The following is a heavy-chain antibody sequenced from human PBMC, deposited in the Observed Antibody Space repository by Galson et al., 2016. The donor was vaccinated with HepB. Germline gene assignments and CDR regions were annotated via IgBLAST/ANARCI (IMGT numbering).Heavy chain of an antibody. D-gene: IGHD2/OR15-2a*01. V-gene: IGHV3-30*18. CDR1: GFTFSYYG. Sequence: SLRLSCAASGFTFSYYGMHWVRQAPGKGLEAVAMISYEGTNRFYADSVKGRFTISRDNSKNILYLEMNSLTADDAAVYYCAKDRLSTSYGNGMDVWGKGTTVTVSS. CDR2: ISYEGTNR. J-gene: IGHJ6*04. CDR3: AKDRLSTSYGNGMDV.